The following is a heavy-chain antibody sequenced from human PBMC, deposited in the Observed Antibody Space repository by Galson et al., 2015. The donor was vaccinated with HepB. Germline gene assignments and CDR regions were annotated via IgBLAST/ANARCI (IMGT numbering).Heavy chain of an antibody. J-gene: IGHJ4*02. V-gene: IGHV3-7*01. Sequence: SLRLSCAGSGFTFSTYWMNWVRQAPGKGLEWVANINQDGSKIYYVDSVKGRFTISRDNAKNSVYLQMNGLRPVDTAVYYCARAPFGSSSYWGQGTLVTVYS. CDR1: GFTFSTYW. CDR2: INQDGSKI. CDR3: ARAPFGSSSY. D-gene: IGHD6-13*01.